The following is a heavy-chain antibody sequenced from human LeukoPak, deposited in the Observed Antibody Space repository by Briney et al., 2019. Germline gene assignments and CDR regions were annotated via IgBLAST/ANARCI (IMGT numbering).Heavy chain of an antibody. Sequence: SETLSLTCTVSGGSISSSSYYWGWIRQHPGKGLEWIGCIFYRGSTYYNPSLKCRVTISLDTSKNQFSLKLSSVTAADTAVYYCAREGLASITMFGVVTKGGQGTLVAVST. J-gene: IGHJ4*02. CDR1: GGSISSSSYY. V-gene: IGHV4-39*07. D-gene: IGHD3-3*01. CDR2: IFYRGST. CDR3: AREGLASITMFGVVTK.